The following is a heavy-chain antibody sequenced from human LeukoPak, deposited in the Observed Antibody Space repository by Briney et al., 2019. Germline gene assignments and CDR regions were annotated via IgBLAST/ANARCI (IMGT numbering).Heavy chain of an antibody. J-gene: IGHJ4*02. CDR3: TIEWELPLGG. D-gene: IGHD1-26*01. Sequence: PGGSLRLSCEVSGFTFSDHYMSWIRQAPGKRLEWVSYISSGSTYTNYADSVEGRFTISRDNAKNSLYLQMNSLKTEDTAVYYCTIEWELPLGGWGQGTLVTVSS. V-gene: IGHV3-11*05. CDR2: ISSGSTYT. CDR1: GFTFSDHY.